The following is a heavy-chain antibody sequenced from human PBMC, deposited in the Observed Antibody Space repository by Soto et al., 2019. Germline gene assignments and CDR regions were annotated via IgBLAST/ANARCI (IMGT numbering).Heavy chain of an antibody. CDR2: IYYSGST. CDR1: GGSISSGGYY. V-gene: IGHV4-31*03. D-gene: IGHD2-15*01. J-gene: IGHJ5*02. CDR3: ARSFDNGSGGSCLGWFDP. Sequence: QVQLQESGPGLVKPSQTLSLTCTVSGGSISSGGYYWSWIRQHPGKGLEWIGYIYYSGSTYYNPSLKSRVTISVDTSKNEFSLKLSSVTAADTAVYYCARSFDNGSGGSCLGWFDPWGQGTLVTVSS.